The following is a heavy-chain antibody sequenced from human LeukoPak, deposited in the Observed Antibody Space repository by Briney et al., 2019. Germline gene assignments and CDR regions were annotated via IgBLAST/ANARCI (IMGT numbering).Heavy chain of an antibody. J-gene: IGHJ4*02. V-gene: IGHV4-59*01. CDR1: GDSITNYY. CDR3: ARRAGAYSHPYDY. Sequence: SETLSLTCTVSGDSITNYYWSWYRQPPGQGLEWIGYIYYSGNTNYNPSLKSRVTISVDKSKNQFSLKLRSVTAADTAVYYCARRAGAYSHPYDYWGQGTLVTVSS. D-gene: IGHD4/OR15-4a*01. CDR2: IYYSGNT.